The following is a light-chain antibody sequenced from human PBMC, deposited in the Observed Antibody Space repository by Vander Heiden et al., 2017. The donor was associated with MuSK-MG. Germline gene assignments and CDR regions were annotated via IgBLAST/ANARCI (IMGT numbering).Light chain of an antibody. CDR2: GAS. Sequence: EIVMTQSPATLSVSPGERATLSCRASQSVSSNLAWYQQKPGQAPRLLIYGASTRDTGIPARFSGSGYGKEFTLTISSRQSEDFAVYYCQQHNNWPPITFGQGTLMEIK. V-gene: IGKV3-15*01. CDR1: QSVSSN. CDR3: QQHNNWPPIT. J-gene: IGKJ5*01.